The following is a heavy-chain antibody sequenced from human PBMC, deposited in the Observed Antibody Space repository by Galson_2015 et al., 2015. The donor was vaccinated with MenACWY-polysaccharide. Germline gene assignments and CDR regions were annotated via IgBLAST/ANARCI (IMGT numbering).Heavy chain of an antibody. D-gene: IGHD2-2*01. CDR2: INSDGSST. J-gene: IGHJ5*02. Sequence: SLRLSCAASGFTFSSYWVHWVRQAPGKGLVWVSRINSDGSSTSYADSVKGRFTISRDNAKNTLYLQMNSLRAEDTAVYYCARGPYCSSTSCYSWFDPWGQGTLVTVSS. CDR3: ARGPYCSSTSCYSWFDP. V-gene: IGHV3-74*01. CDR1: GFTFSSYW.